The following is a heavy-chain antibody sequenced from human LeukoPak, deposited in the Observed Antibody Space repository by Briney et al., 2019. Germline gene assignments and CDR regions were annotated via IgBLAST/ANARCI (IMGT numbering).Heavy chain of an antibody. J-gene: IGHJ4*02. CDR1: GFTFSDHW. Sequence: GSLRLSCTTSGFTFSDHWMSWVRPAPGKGLEWVGNINQDGSEINYLESVKGRLSITRDNAKNSLFLHMNNLRVEDTAKYYCARVDGNIAYRPVEDWGQGTLVTVSS. D-gene: IGHD2/OR15-2a*01. V-gene: IGHV3-7*01. CDR2: INQDGSEI. CDR3: ARVDGNIAYRPVED.